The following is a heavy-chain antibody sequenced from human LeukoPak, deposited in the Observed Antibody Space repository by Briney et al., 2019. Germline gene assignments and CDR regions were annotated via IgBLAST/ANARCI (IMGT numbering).Heavy chain of an antibody. D-gene: IGHD6-19*01. Sequence: GGSLRLSCAASGFTFSSYGMHWVRQAPGKGLEWVAFIRYDGSNKYYADSVKGRFTISRDNSKNTLYLQMNSLRAEDTAVYYCARTREQWQVLDYWGQGTLVIVSS. CDR2: IRYDGSNK. J-gene: IGHJ4*02. CDR1: GFTFSSYG. V-gene: IGHV3-30*02. CDR3: ARTREQWQVLDY.